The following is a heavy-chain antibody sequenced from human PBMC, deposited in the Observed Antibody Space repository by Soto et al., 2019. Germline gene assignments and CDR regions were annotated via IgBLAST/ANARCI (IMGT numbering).Heavy chain of an antibody. CDR2: IYYSGST. CDR3: ARHLFSSGWYLI. V-gene: IGHV4-39*01. J-gene: IGHJ3*02. D-gene: IGHD6-19*01. Sequence: QLQLQESGPGLVKPSETLSLTCTVSGGSISSSSYYWGWIRQPPGKGLEWIGSIYYSGSTYYNPSIKSRAPISVDTSKNLFSLKLSSVTAADTAVYYCARHLFSSGWYLIWGQGTMVTVSS. CDR1: GGSISSSSYY.